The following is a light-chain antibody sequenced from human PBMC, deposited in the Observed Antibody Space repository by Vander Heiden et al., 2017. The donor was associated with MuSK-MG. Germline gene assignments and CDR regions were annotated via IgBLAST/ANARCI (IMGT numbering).Light chain of an antibody. J-gene: IGKJ4*01. V-gene: IGKV3-15*01. Sequence: EIVMTQSPATLSLSPGERATLSCRASQSVSKNVAWYQQKPGQAPRLLIYGASNRATGIPPRFSGSGSGTEFTLTISSLESEDLAVYHCQQYNNWLVPTFGGGTKVEMK. CDR3: QQYNNWLVPT. CDR2: GAS. CDR1: QSVSKN.